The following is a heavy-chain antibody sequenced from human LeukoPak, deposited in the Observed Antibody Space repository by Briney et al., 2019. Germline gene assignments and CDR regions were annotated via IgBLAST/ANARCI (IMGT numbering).Heavy chain of an antibody. CDR2: ISSSGSTI. J-gene: IGHJ4*02. CDR1: GFTFSSYE. CDR3: AREKRGYSYGDFDY. Sequence: PGGSLRLSCAASGFTFSSYEMNWVRQAPGKGLEWVSYISSSGSTIYYADSVKGRFTISRDNAKNSLYLQMNSLRAEDTAVYYCAREKRGYSYGDFDYWGQGTLVTVSS. D-gene: IGHD5-18*01. V-gene: IGHV3-48*03.